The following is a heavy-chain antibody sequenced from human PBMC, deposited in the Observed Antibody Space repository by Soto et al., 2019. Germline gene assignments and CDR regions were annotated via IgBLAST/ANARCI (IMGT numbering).Heavy chain of an antibody. CDR2: IWYDGSNQ. CDR3: ARDRGDLGDAFVI. Sequence: QVRLVESGGGVVLPGRSLRLSCAASGFTFSSYGMQWVRQAPGKGLEWVAVIWYDGSNQYYADSVKGRFTISRDNSKNTLYLQMNSLRADDTAVYYCARDRGDLGDAFVIWGQGAMVTVSS. J-gene: IGHJ3*02. D-gene: IGHD2-21*02. CDR1: GFTFSSYG. V-gene: IGHV3-33*01.